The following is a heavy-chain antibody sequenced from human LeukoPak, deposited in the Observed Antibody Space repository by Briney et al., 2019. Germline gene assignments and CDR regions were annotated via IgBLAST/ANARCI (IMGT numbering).Heavy chain of an antibody. CDR1: GYTFTSYV. D-gene: IGHD6-13*01. CDR3: ARERGYVSSSWWNHYYYYYMDV. V-gene: IGHV1-18*01. CDR2: ISAYNGNT. J-gene: IGHJ6*03. Sequence: ASVKVSCKASGYTFTSYVISWVRQAPGQGLEWMGWISAYNGNTNYAQKLQGRVTMTTDTSTSTAYMDLRSLRSDDTAVYYCARERGYVSSSWWNHYYYYYMDVWGKGTTVTISS.